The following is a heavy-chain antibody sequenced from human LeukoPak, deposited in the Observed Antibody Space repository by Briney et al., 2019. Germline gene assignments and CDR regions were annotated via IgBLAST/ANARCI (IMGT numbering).Heavy chain of an antibody. CDR3: ASVPGPSFRYYFDH. Sequence: ASVKVSCKLSGYTFTDYYMHWVQQAPEKGLEWVGLVDPEDGETIYAEKFQDRVTITADPSTDTTYMELSSLRSEDTAVYYCASVPGPSFRYYFDHWGQGTLVTVSS. CDR1: GYTFTDYY. J-gene: IGHJ4*02. CDR2: VDPEDGET. D-gene: IGHD3-10*01. V-gene: IGHV1-69-2*01.